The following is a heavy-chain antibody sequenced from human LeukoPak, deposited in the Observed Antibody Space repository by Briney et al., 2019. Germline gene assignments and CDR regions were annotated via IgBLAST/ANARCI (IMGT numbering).Heavy chain of an antibody. CDR1: GLIFSNYA. V-gene: IGHV3-21*01. D-gene: IGHD2-21*02. CDR2: ITSATSSSTKV. CDR3: ARSGVTHATVNWFDP. Sequence: PGGSLRLSCAASGLIFSNYAMHWVRQAPGKGLEWVASITSATSSSTKVYYSDSLKGRFTISRDNAKSSLSLQMNGLRDEDTAIYYCARSGVTHATVNWFDPWGQGTLVTVSS. J-gene: IGHJ5*02.